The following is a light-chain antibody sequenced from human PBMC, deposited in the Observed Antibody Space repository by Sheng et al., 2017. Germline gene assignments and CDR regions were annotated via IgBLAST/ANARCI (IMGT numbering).Light chain of an antibody. CDR3: AVWDDNLNGV. V-gene: IGLV1-44*01. J-gene: IGLJ3*02. CDR2: NTN. Sequence: QPPSASGTPGQRVTISCSGSSSNIGSNTVNWYQQLPGTAPKLLIYNTNQRPSGVPDRFSGSKSGTSASLAISGLQSEDEADYYCAVWDDNLNGVFGGGTELTVL. CDR1: SSNIGSNT.